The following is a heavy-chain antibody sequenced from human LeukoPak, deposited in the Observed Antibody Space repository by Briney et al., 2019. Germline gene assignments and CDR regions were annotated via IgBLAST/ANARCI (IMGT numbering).Heavy chain of an antibody. Sequence: AGGSLRLSCAASGFSFNSHWMSWVRQAPGKGLEWVAIINQDESVQHYVDSMRGRFTISRDNAKNSLYLQMNSLRAEDTAVYYCARDEGMATIGYWHIWGQGTLVTVSS. CDR1: GFSFNSHW. D-gene: IGHD5-24*01. CDR3: ARDEGMATIGYWHI. J-gene: IGHJ4*02. V-gene: IGHV3-7*01. CDR2: INQDESVQ.